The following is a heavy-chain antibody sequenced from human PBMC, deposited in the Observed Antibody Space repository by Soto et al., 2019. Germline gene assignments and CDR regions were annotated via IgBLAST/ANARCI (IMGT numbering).Heavy chain of an antibody. J-gene: IGHJ4*02. Sequence: SEPLSSTSVSFGRPFRVHYWNRIRQPQGRGLEWIGEINHRGSTNHNPSLMSRVTISVDTSKNQFSLKLTSVTAADTVVYYCARDKITGLFDYWGQG. CDR3: ARDKITGLFDY. CDR1: GRPFRVHY. CDR2: INHRGST. D-gene: IGHD1-1*01. V-gene: IGHV4-34*01.